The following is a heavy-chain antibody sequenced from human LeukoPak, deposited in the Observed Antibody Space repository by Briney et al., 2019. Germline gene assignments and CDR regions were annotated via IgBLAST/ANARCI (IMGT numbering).Heavy chain of an antibody. Sequence: PSETLSLTCTVSGGSISSSSYYWGWIRQPPGKGLEWIGTIYYSGSLKSRVTISVDTSKNQFPLKLSSVTAADTAVYYCARLMAVAGTYYFDYWGQGTLVTVSS. J-gene: IGHJ4*02. CDR1: GGSISSSSYY. CDR3: ARLMAVAGTYYFDY. CDR2: IYYSG. D-gene: IGHD6-19*01. V-gene: IGHV4-39*01.